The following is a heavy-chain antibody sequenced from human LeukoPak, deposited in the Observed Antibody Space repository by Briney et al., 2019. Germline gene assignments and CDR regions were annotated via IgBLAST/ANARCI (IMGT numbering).Heavy chain of an antibody. CDR1: GFTFSSYG. Sequence: GGSLRLSCAASGFTFSSYGMHWVRQAPGKGLEWVAVIWYDGSNKYYADSVKGRFTISRDNSKNTLYLQMNSLRAEVTAVYYCAKGRGSYHGGIGYFDYWSQGTLVTVSS. CDR3: AKGRGSYHGGIGYFDY. J-gene: IGHJ4*02. V-gene: IGHV3-33*06. CDR2: IWYDGSNK. D-gene: IGHD1-26*01.